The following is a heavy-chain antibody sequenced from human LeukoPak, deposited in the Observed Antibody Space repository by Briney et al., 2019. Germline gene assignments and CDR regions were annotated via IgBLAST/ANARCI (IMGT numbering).Heavy chain of an antibody. CDR1: GASISSGEYY. CDR2: IYTSGST. J-gene: IGHJ4*02. D-gene: IGHD3-10*01. V-gene: IGHV4-61*02. Sequence: SETLSLTCTVSGASISSGEYYWSWIRQPAGKGLEWIGRIYTSGSTNYNPSLKSRVTISVDTSRNQFSLKLSSVTAADTAVYYCARGLWFGDENPPYFDYWGQGILVTVSS. CDR3: ARGLWFGDENPPYFDY.